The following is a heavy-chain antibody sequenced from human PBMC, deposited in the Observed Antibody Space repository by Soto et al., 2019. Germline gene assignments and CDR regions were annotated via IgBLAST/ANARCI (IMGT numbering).Heavy chain of an antibody. CDR1: GGSISRSTYY. J-gene: IGHJ3*01. CDR2: IYSSGST. Sequence: SETLSLTCTVSGGSISRSTYYWGWLRQPPGKGLEWIGSIYSSGSTYYHPSLKSRVTISVDTSKNQFFLKLSSVTAADTAVYYCATPVTSDYQALEVWGQGTMVTVSS. CDR3: ATPVTSDYQALEV. V-gene: IGHV4-39*01. D-gene: IGHD3-22*01.